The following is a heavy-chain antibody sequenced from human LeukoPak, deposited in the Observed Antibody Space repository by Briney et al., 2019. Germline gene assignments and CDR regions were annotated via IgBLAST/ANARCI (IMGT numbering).Heavy chain of an antibody. J-gene: IGHJ4*02. D-gene: IGHD3-22*01. V-gene: IGHV3-23*01. CDR1: GFIFSSYG. Sequence: QTGVSLRLSCAATGFIFSSYGMSWVRQAPGKGLEWVSGISGSGGSTYYADSVKGRFTISRDNSKNTLYLQMNSLRAEDTAAYYCATDSYDSSGYYLYYFDYWGQGTLVTVSS. CDR3: ATDSYDSSGYYLYYFDY. CDR2: ISGSGGST.